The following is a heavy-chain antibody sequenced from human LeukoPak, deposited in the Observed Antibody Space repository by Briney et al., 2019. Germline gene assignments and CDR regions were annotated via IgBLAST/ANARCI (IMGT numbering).Heavy chain of an antibody. CDR2: IIPIFGTA. D-gene: IGHD3-22*01. Sequence: ASVKVSCKASGGTFSSYAISWVRQAPGQGLEWMGRIIPIFGTANYAQKFQGRVTITADKPTSTAYMELSSLRSEDTAVYYCARDWYYYDSSGYYPGYWYFDYWGQGTLVTVSS. V-gene: IGHV1-69*06. CDR1: GGTFSSYA. J-gene: IGHJ4*02. CDR3: ARDWYYYDSSGYYPGYWYFDY.